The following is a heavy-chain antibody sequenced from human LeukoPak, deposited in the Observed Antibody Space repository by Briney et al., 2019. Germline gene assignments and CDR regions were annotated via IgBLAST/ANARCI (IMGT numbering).Heavy chain of an antibody. D-gene: IGHD3-3*01. CDR1: GGSISSGGYY. V-gene: IGHV4-31*03. CDR3: ASSGPYYDFWSGYYTNYYYYMDV. CDR2: IYYSGST. J-gene: IGHJ6*03. Sequence: SETLSLTCTVSGGSISSGGYYWSWIRQHPGKGLEWIGYIYYSGSTYYNPSLKSRVTISVDTSKNQFSMKLSSVTAADTAVYYCASSGPYYDFWSGYYTNYYYYMDVWGKGTTVTVSS.